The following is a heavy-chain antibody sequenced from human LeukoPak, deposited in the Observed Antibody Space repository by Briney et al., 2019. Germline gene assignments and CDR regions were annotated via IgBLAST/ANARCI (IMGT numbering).Heavy chain of an antibody. V-gene: IGHV4-30-4*01. D-gene: IGHD3-22*01. CDR3: ARVFDSSGYYYVGVDAFDI. CDR1: GVSISRSDYY. Sequence: SETLSLTCSVSGVSISRSDYYWSWIRQPPGKGLEWIGYIYYSGITYYNPSLKSRVTISVDTSKNQFSLKLSSVTAADTAVYYCARVFDSSGYYYVGVDAFDIWGQGTMVTVSS. J-gene: IGHJ3*02. CDR2: IYYSGIT.